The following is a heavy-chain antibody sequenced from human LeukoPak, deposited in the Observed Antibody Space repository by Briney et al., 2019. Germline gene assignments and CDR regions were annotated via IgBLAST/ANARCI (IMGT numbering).Heavy chain of an antibody. Sequence: PSETLSLTCTVSGGSISSYYWSWIRQPPGKGLEWIGYIYYSASTNYNPSLKSRVTISVDTSKNQFSLKLSSVTAADTAVYYCARHSGYYDILTGYYKGDYFDYWGQGTLVTVSS. D-gene: IGHD3-9*01. V-gene: IGHV4-59*01. J-gene: IGHJ4*02. CDR3: ARHSGYYDILTGYYKGDYFDY. CDR1: GGSISSYY. CDR2: IYYSAST.